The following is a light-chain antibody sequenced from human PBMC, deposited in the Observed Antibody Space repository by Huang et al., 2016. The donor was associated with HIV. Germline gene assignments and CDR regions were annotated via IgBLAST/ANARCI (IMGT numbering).Light chain of an antibody. J-gene: IGKJ2*01. CDR2: GAS. CDR1: QSLSSNY. Sequence: PGGRATLSCGASQSLSSNYLAWYQQKPGQAPRLLIYGASTRATGVPDRISGSGSGTDFTLTIGGLEPEDFAVYYCQQYGISPYTFGQGTKLEI. CDR3: QQYGISPYT. V-gene: IGKV3-20*01.